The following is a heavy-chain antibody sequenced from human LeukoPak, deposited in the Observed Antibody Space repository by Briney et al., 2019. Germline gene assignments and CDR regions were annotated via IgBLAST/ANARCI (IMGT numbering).Heavy chain of an antibody. V-gene: IGHV4-31*03. CDR3: ARSGASDYGMDV. CDR1: GGSISSGGYY. D-gene: IGHD1-26*01. Sequence: PSETLSLTCTVSGGSISSGGYYWSWIRQHPGKGLEWIGYIYYSGSTNYNPSLRSRVTISVDTSKNQFSLKLSSVTAADTAVYYCARSGASDYGMDVWGQGTTVTVSS. CDR2: IYYSGST. J-gene: IGHJ6*02.